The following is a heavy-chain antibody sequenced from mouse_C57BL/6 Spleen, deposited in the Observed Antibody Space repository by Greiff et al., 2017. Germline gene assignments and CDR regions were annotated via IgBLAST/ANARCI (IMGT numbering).Heavy chain of an antibody. CDR2: IYPGSGST. V-gene: IGHV1-55*01. Sequence: VQLQQPGAELVKPGASVKMSCKASGYTFTSYWITWVKQRPGQGLEWIGDIYPGSGSTNYNEKFKSKATLTVDTSSSTAYMQLSSLTSEDSAVYYCARGVTTVVAYYAMDYWGQGTSDTVSS. J-gene: IGHJ4*01. D-gene: IGHD1-1*01. CDR3: ARGVTTVVAYYAMDY. CDR1: GYTFTSYW.